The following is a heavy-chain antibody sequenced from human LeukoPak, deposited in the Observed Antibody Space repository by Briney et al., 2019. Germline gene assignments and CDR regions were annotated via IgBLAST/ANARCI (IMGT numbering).Heavy chain of an antibody. CDR2: IYPGDSDT. V-gene: IGHV5-51*01. Sequence: GESLKISCKGSGYSFTSYWIGWVRQMPGKGLEWMGIIYPGDSDTRYSPSFQGQVTISADKSISTAYLQWSSLKASDTAVYYCAVGGGYCSSNSCSLDYWGQGTLVTVSS. CDR1: GYSFTSYW. D-gene: IGHD2-2*01. J-gene: IGHJ4*02. CDR3: AVGGGYCSSNSCSLDY.